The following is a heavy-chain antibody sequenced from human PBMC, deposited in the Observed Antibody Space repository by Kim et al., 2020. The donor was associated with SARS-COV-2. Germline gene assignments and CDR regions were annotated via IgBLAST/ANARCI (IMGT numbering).Heavy chain of an antibody. CDR3: ARVGRSTVTTYYFDY. J-gene: IGHJ4*02. Sequence: DSVKGRFTISRANAKKSLYLQMNSLRAEDTAVYYCARVGRSTVTTYYFDYWGQGTLVTVSS. V-gene: IGHV3-11*05. D-gene: IGHD4-17*01.